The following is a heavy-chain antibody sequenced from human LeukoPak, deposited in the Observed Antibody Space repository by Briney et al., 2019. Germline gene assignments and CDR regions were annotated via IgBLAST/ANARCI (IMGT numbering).Heavy chain of an antibody. J-gene: IGHJ5*02. D-gene: IGHD4-17*01. V-gene: IGHV1-46*01. Sequence: GASVKVSCKASGCTFTSYYMHWVRQAPGQGLEWMGIINPSGGSTSYAQKFQGRVTMTRDMSTSTVYMELSSLRSEDTAVYYCARVRPMTTGLFDPWGQGTLVTVSS. CDR2: INPSGGST. CDR3: ARVRPMTTGLFDP. CDR1: GCTFTSYY.